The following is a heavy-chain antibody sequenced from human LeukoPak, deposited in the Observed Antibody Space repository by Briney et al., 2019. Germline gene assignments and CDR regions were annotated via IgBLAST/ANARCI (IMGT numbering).Heavy chain of an antibody. V-gene: IGHV4-4*07. Sequence: SDTLSLTCTVSGGSISSYYWSWIRQPAGKGLEWIGRIYTSGSTNYNPSLKSRVTMSVDTSKNQFSLKLSSVTAADTAVCYCARDLFPTYYYDSSGSTWGQGTLVTVSS. J-gene: IGHJ4*02. CDR2: IYTSGST. D-gene: IGHD3-22*01. CDR3: ARDLFPTYYYDSSGST. CDR1: GGSISSYY.